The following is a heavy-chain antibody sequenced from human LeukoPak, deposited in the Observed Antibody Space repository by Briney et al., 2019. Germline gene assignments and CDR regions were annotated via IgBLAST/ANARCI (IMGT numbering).Heavy chain of an antibody. V-gene: IGHV3-21*01. J-gene: IGHJ4*02. CDR2: ISSSSSYI. CDR3: AKDLAGVVVVPAAIES. Sequence: GSLRLSCAASGFTFSSYSMNWVRQAPGKGLEWVSSISSSSSYIYSADSVKSRFTISRDNAKNSLYLQMNSLRVEDTAVYYCAKDLAGVVVVPAAIESWGQGTLVTVSS. D-gene: IGHD2-2*01. CDR1: GFTFSSYS.